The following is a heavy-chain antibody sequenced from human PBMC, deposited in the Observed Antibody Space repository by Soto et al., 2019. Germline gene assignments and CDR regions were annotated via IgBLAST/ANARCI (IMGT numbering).Heavy chain of an antibody. CDR2: ISSDSSTI. D-gene: IGHD3-10*01. CDR1: GFTFSTYR. Sequence: EVQLVESGGGLVQPGGSLRLSCAASGFTFSTYRMHWVRQAPGKGLEWVSYISSDSSTISYADSVKGRFTISRDNAXXSXYXXMNSLRAEDTAVYYCATYYGSGSYFPDHYYYGMDVWGQGTTVTVSS. J-gene: IGHJ6*02. CDR3: ATYYGSGSYFPDHYYYGMDV. V-gene: IGHV3-48*01.